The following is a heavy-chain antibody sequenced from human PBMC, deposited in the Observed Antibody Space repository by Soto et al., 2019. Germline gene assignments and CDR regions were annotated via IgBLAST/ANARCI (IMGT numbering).Heavy chain of an antibody. CDR1: GYTFTGYY. CDR2: INPNSGGT. D-gene: IGHD5-18*01. J-gene: IGHJ6*02. Sequence: ASVKVSCKASGYTFTGYYMHWVRQAPGQGLEWMGWINPNSGGTNYAQKFQGWVTMTRDTSISTAYMELSRLRSDDTAAYYCARDIRMGHVDTAMVDDYYYYGMDVWGQGTTVTVSS. V-gene: IGHV1-2*04. CDR3: ARDIRMGHVDTAMVDDYYYYGMDV.